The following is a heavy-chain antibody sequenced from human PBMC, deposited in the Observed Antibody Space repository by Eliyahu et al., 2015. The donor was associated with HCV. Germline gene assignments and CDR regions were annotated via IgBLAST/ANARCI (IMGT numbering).Heavy chain of an antibody. J-gene: IGHJ4*02. V-gene: IGHV3-53*04. CDR3: ARDLAMGF. CDR2: LYSGDSP. Sequence: EVQLVESGGGLVQPGGSLRLSCAVSGFTVSTNYMSWVRQAPGKGLEWVSLLYSGDSPSYADSVKGRFTISRHNSNNTLYLQMNSLRPEDTAVYYCARDLAMGFWGQGTLVTVSS. CDR1: GFTVSTNY. D-gene: IGHD6-19*01.